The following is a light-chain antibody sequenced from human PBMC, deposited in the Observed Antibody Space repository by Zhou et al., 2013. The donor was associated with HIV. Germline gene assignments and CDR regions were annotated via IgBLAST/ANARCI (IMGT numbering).Light chain of an antibody. CDR3: QQYYNYPIT. J-gene: IGKJ5*01. CDR1: QGISSY. V-gene: IGKV1-8*01. Sequence: AIRMTQSPSSFSASTGDRVTITCRASQGISSYLAWYQQKPGNTPKLLIYAASTLQSGVPSRFSGSGSGTDFTLTISCLQSEDFATYYCQQYYNYPITFGQGTRLEIK. CDR2: AAS.